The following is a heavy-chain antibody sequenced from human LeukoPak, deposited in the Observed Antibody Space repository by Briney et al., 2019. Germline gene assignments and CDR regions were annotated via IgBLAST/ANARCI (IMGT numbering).Heavy chain of an antibody. CDR3: ATDPGGGYCSSSDCRDG. CDR1: GLTVSGYY. CDR2: IYTGGST. D-gene: IGHD2-2*01. Sequence: GGSLRLSCAASGLTVSGYYMNWVRQAPGKGLEWVSVIYTGGSTYYADSVKGRFTISRDNSKNTLYLQMNSLRAEDTAVYFCATDPGGGYCSSSDCRDGWGHGTTVTVSS. V-gene: IGHV3-66*02. J-gene: IGHJ6*02.